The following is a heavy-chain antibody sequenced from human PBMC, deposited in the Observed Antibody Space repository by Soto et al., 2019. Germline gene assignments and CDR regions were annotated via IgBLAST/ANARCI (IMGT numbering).Heavy chain of an antibody. CDR3: ARQSQHDYGDNDAFDI. CDR2: IYPGDSDT. V-gene: IGHV5-51*01. D-gene: IGHD4-17*01. CDR1: GYSFTSYW. J-gene: IGHJ3*02. Sequence: PGESLKISCKGSGYSFTSYWIGWVRQMPGKGLEWTGIIYPGDSDTRYSPSFQGQVTISADKSISTAYLQWSSLKASDTAMYYCARQSQHDYGDNDAFDIWGEGTMVTVSS.